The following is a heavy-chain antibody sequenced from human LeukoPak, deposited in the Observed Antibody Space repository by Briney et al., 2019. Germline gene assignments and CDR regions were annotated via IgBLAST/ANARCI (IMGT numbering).Heavy chain of an antibody. V-gene: IGHV3-30-3*01. J-gene: IGHJ6*02. CDR3: ARDRVVAYSSLYYYYGMDV. CDR1: GFTFSSYA. Sequence: PGGSLRLSCAASGFTFSSYAMHWVRQAPGKGLEWVAVISYDGGNKYYADSVKGRFTISRDNSKNTLYLQMNSLRAEDTAVYYCARDRVVAYSSLYYYYGMDVWGQGTTDTVSS. CDR2: ISYDGGNK. D-gene: IGHD6-19*01.